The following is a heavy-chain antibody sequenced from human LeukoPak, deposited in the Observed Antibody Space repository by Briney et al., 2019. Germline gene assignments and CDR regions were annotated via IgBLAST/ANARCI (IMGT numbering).Heavy chain of an antibody. V-gene: IGHV3-23*01. CDR3: AKDGAWLRFGE. CDR1: GFSFSNYG. J-gene: IGHJ4*02. Sequence: PGGSLRLSCAASGFSFSNYGMGWVRQAPGKGLEWVSAITGSGGGTYFADSVKGRFTISRDNSKNTLYLEVISLTAEDTAVYYCAKDGAWLRFGEWSQGTLVTVSS. CDR2: ITGSGGGT. D-gene: IGHD3-10*01.